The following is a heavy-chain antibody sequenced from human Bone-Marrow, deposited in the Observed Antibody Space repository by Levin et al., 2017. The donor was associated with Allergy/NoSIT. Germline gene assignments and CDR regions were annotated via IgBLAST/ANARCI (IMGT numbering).Heavy chain of an antibody. CDR3: ARQSGSSATPFGLAAFDI. CDR1: DPSDW. D-gene: IGHD3-10*01. V-gene: IGHV5-10-1*01. CDR2: IDPSDSYT. J-gene: IGHJ3*02. Sequence: GESLKISCKVSDPSDWITWVRQMPGRGLEWMGRIDPSDSYTNYSPSFRGHVTISADKSINTAYLHWSSLRASDTAMYYCARQSGSSATPFGLAAFDIWGQGTRVTVSS.